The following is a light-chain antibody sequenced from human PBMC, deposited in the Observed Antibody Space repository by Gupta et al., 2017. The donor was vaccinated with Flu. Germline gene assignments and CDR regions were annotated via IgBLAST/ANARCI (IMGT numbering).Light chain of an antibody. CDR1: QSVSSY. CDR3: QQYNNWPT. Sequence: EIVMTQSPATLSVSPGERATLSCRASQSVSSYLAWYQQKPGQAPRLLIYAASTRATGIPARFRGSGSGTEFTLTISSLQSEDFAVDYCQQYNNWPTFGGGTKVEIK. CDR2: AAS. V-gene: IGKV3D-15*01. J-gene: IGKJ4*01.